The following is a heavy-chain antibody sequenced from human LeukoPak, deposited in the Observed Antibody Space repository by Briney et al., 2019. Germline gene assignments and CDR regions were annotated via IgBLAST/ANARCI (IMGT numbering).Heavy chain of an antibody. Sequence: GGSLRLSCAASGFTFSSYAMHWVRQAPGKGLEWVAVISCDGSNKYYADSVKGRFTISRDNAKNSLYLQMNSLRAEDTAAYYCARGAVGGPFDYWGQGTLVTVSS. CDR1: GFTFSSYA. D-gene: IGHD6-19*01. CDR2: ISCDGSNK. CDR3: ARGAVGGPFDY. J-gene: IGHJ4*02. V-gene: IGHV3-30-3*01.